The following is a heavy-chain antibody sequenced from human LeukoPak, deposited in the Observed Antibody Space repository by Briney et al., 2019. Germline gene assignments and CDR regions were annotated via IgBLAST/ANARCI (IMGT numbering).Heavy chain of an antibody. CDR1: GGSISSNNYY. J-gene: IGHJ4*02. D-gene: IGHD3-22*01. CDR3: ARDGYYYDSSGYPYFDY. CDR2: IYYSGST. V-gene: IGHV4-39*07. Sequence: PSETLSLTCTVSGGSISSNNYYWGWIRQPPGKGLEWIGSIYYSGSTYYNPSLKSRVTISVDTSKNQFSLKLSFVTAADTAVYYCARDGYYYDSSGYPYFDYWGPGTLVTVSS.